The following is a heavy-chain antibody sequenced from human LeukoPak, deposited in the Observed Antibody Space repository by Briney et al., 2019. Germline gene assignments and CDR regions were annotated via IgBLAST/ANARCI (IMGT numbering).Heavy chain of an antibody. D-gene: IGHD3-22*01. Sequence: SETLSLTCAVYGGSFSGYYWTWIRQPPGKGLEWIGEINHSGATNYNPSLKSRVTISLDTSKSQLSLRLTSVTAADTAVYYCARHFPRSGYVTPFDYWGQGTLVTVSS. CDR2: INHSGAT. CDR3: ARHFPRSGYVTPFDY. V-gene: IGHV4-34*01. CDR1: GGSFSGYY. J-gene: IGHJ4*02.